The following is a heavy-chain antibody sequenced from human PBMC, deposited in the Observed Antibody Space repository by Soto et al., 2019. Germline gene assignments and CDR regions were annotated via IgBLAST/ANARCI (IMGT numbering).Heavy chain of an antibody. CDR1: GGSISSGGYY. D-gene: IGHD6-13*01. J-gene: IGHJ6*02. CDR3: ARDLQYSRLFYGMDV. Sequence: QVQLQESGPGLVKPSQTLSLTCTVSGGSISSGGYYWSWTRQHPGKGLEWIGYIYYSGSTYYNPSLKSRVTISVDTSKNQFSLKLSSVTAADTAVYYCARDLQYSRLFYGMDVWGQGTTVTVSS. CDR2: IYYSGST. V-gene: IGHV4-31*03.